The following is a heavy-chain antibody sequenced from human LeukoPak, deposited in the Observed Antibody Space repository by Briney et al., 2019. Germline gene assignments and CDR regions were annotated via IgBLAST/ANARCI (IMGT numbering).Heavy chain of an antibody. J-gene: IGHJ3*02. Sequence: PGGSLRLSCAASGFTFGSYAMSWVRQAPGKGLEWVSAISGSGGSTYYADSVKGRFTISRDNSKNTLYLQMNSLRAEDTAVYYCASHYYGSGSYEDGTDAFDIWGQGTMVTVSS. V-gene: IGHV3-23*01. CDR3: ASHYYGSGSYEDGTDAFDI. D-gene: IGHD3-10*01. CDR1: GFTFGSYA. CDR2: ISGSGGST.